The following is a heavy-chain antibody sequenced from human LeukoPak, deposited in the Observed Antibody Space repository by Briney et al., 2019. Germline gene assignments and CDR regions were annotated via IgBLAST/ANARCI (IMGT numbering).Heavy chain of an antibody. J-gene: IGHJ4*02. V-gene: IGHV3-30-3*01. Sequence: GGSLRLSCAASGFTFSSYAMHWVRQAPGKGLEWVAVISYDGSNKYYADSVKGRFTISRDNSKNTLYLQMNSLRAEDTAVYYCARDGVLLWFGELRTYYFGYWGQGTLVTVSS. D-gene: IGHD3-10*01. CDR3: ARDGVLLWFGELRTYYFGY. CDR2: ISYDGSNK. CDR1: GFTFSSYA.